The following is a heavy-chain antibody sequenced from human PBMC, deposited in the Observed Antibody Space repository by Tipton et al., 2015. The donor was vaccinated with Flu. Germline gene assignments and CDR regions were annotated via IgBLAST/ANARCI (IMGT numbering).Heavy chain of an antibody. CDR2: IYYSGST. D-gene: IGHD3-22*01. CDR3: ASVRRGLDLFDY. Sequence: TLSLTCTISGGSIGKYYWSWIRQPPGKGLEWIGYIYYSGSTNYNASLESRVAISVDTSRNQFSLKMSSVTAADTAIYYCASVRRGLDLFDYWGQGTLVTVSS. J-gene: IGHJ4*02. V-gene: IGHV4-59*12. CDR1: GGSIGKYY.